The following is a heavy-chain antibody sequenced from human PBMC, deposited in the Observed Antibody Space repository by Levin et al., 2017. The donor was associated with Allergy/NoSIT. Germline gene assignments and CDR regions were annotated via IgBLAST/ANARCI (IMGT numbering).Heavy chain of an antibody. CDR2: ISGSGGST. Sequence: GGSLRLSCAASGFTFSSYAMSWVRQAPGKGLEWVSAISGSGGSTYYADSVKGRFTISRDNSKNTLYLQMNSLRAEDTAVYYCAKDELDCSSTSCYPYPSGFDYWGQGTLVTVSS. CDR3: AKDELDCSSTSCYPYPSGFDY. D-gene: IGHD2-2*01. CDR1: GFTFSSYA. V-gene: IGHV3-23*01. J-gene: IGHJ4*02.